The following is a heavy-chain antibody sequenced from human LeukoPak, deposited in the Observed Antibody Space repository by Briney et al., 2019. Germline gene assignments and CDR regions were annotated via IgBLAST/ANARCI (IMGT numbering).Heavy chain of an antibody. V-gene: IGHV3-53*01. CDR3: ARESGYSYGLAGFFDY. Sequence: GGSLRLSRAASGFTVSSNYMSWVRQAPGKGLEWVSVIYSDGRIHSADSVKGRFTFSRDDSKNTLSLQMNSLRAEDTAVYYCARESGYSYGLAGFFDYWGQGTLVTVSS. D-gene: IGHD5-18*01. CDR1: GFTVSSNY. CDR2: IYSDGRI. J-gene: IGHJ4*02.